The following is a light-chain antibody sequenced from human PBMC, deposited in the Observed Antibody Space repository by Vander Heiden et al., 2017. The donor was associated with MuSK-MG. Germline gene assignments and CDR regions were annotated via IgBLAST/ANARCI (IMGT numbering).Light chain of an antibody. CDR1: QGISNS. V-gene: IGKV1-NL1*01. Sequence: DIQMTQSPSSLSASVGDRVTITCRASQGISNSLAWYQQKPGKAPKLLLYAASRGESGVPYRFSGSGYETDYTLTSSSRQPEDFATYYLQQYYSTSVFGQGTKMEIK. CDR2: AAS. J-gene: IGKJ2*01. CDR3: QQYYSTSV.